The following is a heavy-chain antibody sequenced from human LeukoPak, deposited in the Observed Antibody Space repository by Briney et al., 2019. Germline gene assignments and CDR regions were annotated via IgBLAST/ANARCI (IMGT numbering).Heavy chain of an antibody. CDR2: ISSNGGST. Sequence: GGSLRLSCSASGFTFSSYAMHWVRQAPGKGLEYVSAISSNGGSTYYADSVKGRFTISRDNSKNTLYLQMSSLRAEDTAVYYCVKNGATIQYSSGWYPDYWGQGTLVTVSS. V-gene: IGHV3-64D*06. J-gene: IGHJ4*02. CDR1: GFTFSSYA. CDR3: VKNGATIQYSSGWYPDY. D-gene: IGHD6-19*01.